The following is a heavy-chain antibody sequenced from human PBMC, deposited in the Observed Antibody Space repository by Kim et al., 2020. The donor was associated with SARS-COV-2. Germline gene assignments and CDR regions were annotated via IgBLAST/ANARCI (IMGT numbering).Heavy chain of an antibody. CDR3: ARATVITMIVVVITTYFDY. CDR2: INHSGST. V-gene: IGHV4-34*01. J-gene: IGHJ4*02. D-gene: IGHD3-22*01. Sequence: SETLSLTCAVYGGSFSGYYWSWIRQPPGKGLEWIGEINHSGSTNYNPSLKSRVTISVDTSKNQFSLKLSSVTAADTAVYYCARATVITMIVVVITTYFDYWGQGTLVTVSS. CDR1: GGSFSGYY.